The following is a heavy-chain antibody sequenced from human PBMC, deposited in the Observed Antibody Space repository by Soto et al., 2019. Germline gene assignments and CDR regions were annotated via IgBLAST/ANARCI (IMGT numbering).Heavy chain of an antibody. CDR1: GGDFSTYA. D-gene: IGHD6-6*01. Sequence: QVQLVQSGAEMKKPGSLVKVSCKASGGDFSTYAINWVRQAPGQGLEWMGGIIPIFGATNYAQNFQGRVTITADESTSTAYMQLNSLRSDDTAIYFCASILNSSVSSPAYWGQGTLVSVSS. J-gene: IGHJ4*02. CDR3: ASILNSSVSSPAY. V-gene: IGHV1-69*01. CDR2: IIPIFGAT.